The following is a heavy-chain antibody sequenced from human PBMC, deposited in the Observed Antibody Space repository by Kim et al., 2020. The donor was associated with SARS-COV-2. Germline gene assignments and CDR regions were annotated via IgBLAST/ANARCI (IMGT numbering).Heavy chain of an antibody. CDR1: GGSFSGYY. CDR3: ARGWGDPVVVEGDY. Sequence: SETLSLTCAVYGGSFSGYYWSWIRQPPGKGLEWIGEINHSGSTNYNPSLKSRVTISVDTSKNQFSLKLSSVTAADTAVYYCARGWGDPVVVEGDYWGQGTLVTVSS. V-gene: IGHV4-34*01. J-gene: IGHJ4*02. CDR2: INHSGST. D-gene: IGHD3-22*01.